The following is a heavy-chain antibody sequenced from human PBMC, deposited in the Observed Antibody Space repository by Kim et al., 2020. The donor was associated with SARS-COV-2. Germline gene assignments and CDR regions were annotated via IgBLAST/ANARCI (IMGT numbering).Heavy chain of an antibody. J-gene: IGHJ6*01. V-gene: IGHV3-64*01. CDR3: ARVRHFEGTNYGLDV. D-gene: IGHD2-8*01. CDR2: ISTDGSMT. Sequence: GGSLRLSCAASGFTFSAAAMHWVRQAPGKGLEYVSTISTDGSMTNYGSSVKGRFTISRDNSKKTLYLQMGSLRPEDMAVYFCARVRHFEGTNYGLDVWGQGTTVTVSS. CDR1: GFTFSAAA.